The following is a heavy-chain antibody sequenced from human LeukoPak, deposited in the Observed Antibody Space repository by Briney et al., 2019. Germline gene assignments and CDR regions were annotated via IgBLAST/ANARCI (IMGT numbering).Heavy chain of an antibody. CDR1: GFTFSSYE. J-gene: IGHJ4*02. D-gene: IGHD3-9*01. Sequence: PGGSLRLSCAASGFTFSSYEMNWVRQAPGKGLEWVSSISSSSSYIYYAESVKGRFTMSRDNAKNSLYLQMNSLRAEDTAVYYCARATTYDILTGYFDYWGQGTLVTVSS. CDR2: ISSSSSYI. CDR3: ARATTYDILTGYFDY. V-gene: IGHV3-21*01.